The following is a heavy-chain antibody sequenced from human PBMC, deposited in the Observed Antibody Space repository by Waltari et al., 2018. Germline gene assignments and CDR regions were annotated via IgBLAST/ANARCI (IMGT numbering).Heavy chain of an antibody. V-gene: IGHV1-69*12. Sequence: QVQLVQSGAEVKKPGSSVKVSCKASGGTFSSYAISWVRQAPGQGLEWMGGVIPIVGTANYAKKFQGRVTITADESTSTAYMELSSLRSEDTAVYYCARGRVRNDYYYYMDVWGKGTTVTVSS. CDR2: VIPIVGTA. J-gene: IGHJ6*03. CDR3: ARGRVRNDYYYYMDV. CDR1: GGTFSSYA.